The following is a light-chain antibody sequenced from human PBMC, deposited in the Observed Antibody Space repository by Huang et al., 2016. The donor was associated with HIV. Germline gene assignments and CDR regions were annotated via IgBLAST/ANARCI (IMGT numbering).Light chain of an antibody. CDR3: QQYGTSPLT. CDR2: GVS. J-gene: IGKJ4*01. V-gene: IGKV3-20*01. CDR1: QSVTSNY. Sequence: EIVLTQSPGTLSLSPGERATLSCRASQSVTSNYLAWYQQKPGQPPRLLMYGVSSRATGIPDRFSGSGSGTDFILTISRLRPEDFAVYYCQQYGTSPLTFGGGTKVEI.